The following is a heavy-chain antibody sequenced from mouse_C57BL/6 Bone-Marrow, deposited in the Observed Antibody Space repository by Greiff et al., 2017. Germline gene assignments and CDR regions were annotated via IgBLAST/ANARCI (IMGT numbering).Heavy chain of an antibody. J-gene: IGHJ3*01. D-gene: IGHD2-1*01. CDR3: ARGRGNYRFAY. CDR1: GYAFSSSW. CDR2: IYPGDGDT. V-gene: IGHV1-82*01. Sequence: VQLQQSGPELVKPGASVKISCKASGYAFSSSWMNWVKQRPGKGLEWIGRIYPGDGDTNYNGKFKGKATLTAYKSSSTAYMQLSSLTSEDSAVYFCARGRGNYRFAYWGQGTLVTVSA.